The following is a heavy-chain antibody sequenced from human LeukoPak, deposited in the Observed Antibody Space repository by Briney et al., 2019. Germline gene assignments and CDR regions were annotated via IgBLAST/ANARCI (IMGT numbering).Heavy chain of an antibody. D-gene: IGHD6-19*01. CDR2: IKQDGSDR. CDR1: GFTFRNYW. V-gene: IGHV3-7*03. J-gene: IGHJ4*02. Sequence: GGSLGLSCAASGFTFRNYWMSWVRQAPGTGLEWVANIKQDGSDRNYVTSVRGRFTISRDNAESSLYLQMNSPRVEDTAVYYCVRNLAVAGTCFDSWGQGTLVTVSS. CDR3: VRNLAVAGTCFDS.